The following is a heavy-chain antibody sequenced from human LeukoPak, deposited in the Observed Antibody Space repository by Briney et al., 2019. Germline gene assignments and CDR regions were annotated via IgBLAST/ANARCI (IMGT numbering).Heavy chain of an antibody. Sequence: PGGSLRLSCAASGFTVSSIYMSWVRQAPGKGLEWVSVIYNDGSTYYADSVKGRFTISRDNSKNTLYLQMNSLRAEDTAVYYCAKFKGARGPSYSSSSVDYYYYMDVWGKGTTVTVSS. CDR1: GFTVSSIY. CDR2: IYNDGST. V-gene: IGHV3-53*01. CDR3: AKFKGARGPSYSSSSVDYYYYMDV. J-gene: IGHJ6*03. D-gene: IGHD6-6*01.